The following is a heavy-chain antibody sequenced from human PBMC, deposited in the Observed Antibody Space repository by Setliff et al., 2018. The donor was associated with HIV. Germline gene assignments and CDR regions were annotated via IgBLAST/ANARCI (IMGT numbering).Heavy chain of an antibody. CDR3: ARDVVEAVAGSGAFDI. J-gene: IGHJ3*02. CDR2: ISYDGSNK. Sequence: GGSLRLSCAASGFTFSSYAMHWVRQAPGKGLEWVAVISYDGSNKYYADSVKGRFTISRDNSKNTLYLQMNSLRAEDTAVYYCARDVVEAVAGSGAFDIWGQGTMVTVSS. V-gene: IGHV3-30-3*01. CDR1: GFTFSSYA. D-gene: IGHD6-19*01.